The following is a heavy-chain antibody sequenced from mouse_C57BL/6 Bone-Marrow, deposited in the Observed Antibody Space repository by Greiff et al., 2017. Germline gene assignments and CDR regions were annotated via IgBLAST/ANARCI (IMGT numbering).Heavy chain of an antibody. CDR1: GYTFTSYG. D-gene: IGHD1-1*01. CDR3: ARYGNDYFDY. J-gene: IGHJ2*01. V-gene: IGHV1-81*01. CDR2: IYPRSGNT. Sequence: QVQLKQSGAELARPGASVKLSCKASGYTFTSYGISWVKQRTGQGLEWIGEIYPRSGNTYYNEKFKGKATLTADKSSSTAYVELRRLTSEDSAVYFCARYGNDYFDYWGQGTTLTVSS.